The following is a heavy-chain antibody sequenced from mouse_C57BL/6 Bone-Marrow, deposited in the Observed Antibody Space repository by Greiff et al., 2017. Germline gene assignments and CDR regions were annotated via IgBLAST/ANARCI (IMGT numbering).Heavy chain of an antibody. CDR1: GYSFTDYN. CDR2: INPNYGTT. D-gene: IGHD2-4*01. J-gene: IGHJ4*01. V-gene: IGHV1-39*01. Sequence: EVQLQQSGPELVKPGASVKISCKASGYSFTDYNMNWVKQSNGKSLEWIGVINPNYGTTSYNQKFKGKATLTVNQSSSTAYMQLNSQTSKDSAVYYCARGYDYDYARDYCGQGTSVTVTA. CDR3: ARGYDYDYARDY.